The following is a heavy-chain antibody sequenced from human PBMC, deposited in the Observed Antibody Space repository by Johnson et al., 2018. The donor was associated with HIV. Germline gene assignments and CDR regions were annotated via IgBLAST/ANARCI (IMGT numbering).Heavy chain of an antibody. J-gene: IGHJ3*02. D-gene: IGHD3-3*01. CDR2: NSGGGGST. CDR3: ARNTKNFWSEGALDI. Sequence: VQLVESGGGLVQPGGSLRLSCAASGFTVSTYAMSWVRQAPGKGLEWVSGNSGGGGSTYYADSVKGRFTITGDNSMNTLYLQMNSLRAEDTAVYYCARNTKNFWSEGALDIWGQGTVVTVSS. V-gene: IGHV3-23*04. CDR1: GFTVSTYA.